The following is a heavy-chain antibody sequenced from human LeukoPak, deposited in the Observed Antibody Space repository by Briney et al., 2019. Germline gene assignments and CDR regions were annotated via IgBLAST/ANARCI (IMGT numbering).Heavy chain of an antibody. Sequence: GGSLRLSCAASGFTFSSYEMNWVRQAPGKGLEWVSYISRSGSSIYYTDSVKGRFTISRDNAKNSLHLQMNSLRAEDTAVYYCARQVLLYSSSPYGMDVWGHGTTVTVSS. CDR2: ISRSGSSI. CDR1: GFTFSSYE. CDR3: ARQVLLYSSSPYGMDV. V-gene: IGHV3-48*03. J-gene: IGHJ6*02. D-gene: IGHD6-6*01.